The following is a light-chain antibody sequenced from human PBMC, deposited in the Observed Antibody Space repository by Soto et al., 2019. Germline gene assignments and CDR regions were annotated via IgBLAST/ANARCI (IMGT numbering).Light chain of an antibody. Sequence: EVVLAQAPGTLSLSTGERATLSCRASQTVSSNYLAWCQQKPGQAPRLLIYGASSRATGIPVRFSGSGSGTDFTLTISRLEPEDFAVYYCQHYGSSPLTFGGGTKVDIK. J-gene: IGKJ4*01. CDR1: QTVSSNY. CDR3: QHYGSSPLT. CDR2: GAS. V-gene: IGKV3-20*01.